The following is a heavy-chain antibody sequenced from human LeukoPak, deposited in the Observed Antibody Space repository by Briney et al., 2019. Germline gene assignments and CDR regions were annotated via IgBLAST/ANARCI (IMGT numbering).Heavy chain of an antibody. CDR3: AGGIAVADYYYYYMDV. Sequence: SVKVSCKASGGTFSSYAISWVRQAPGQGLEWMGRIIPIFGTANYAQKFQGRVTMTRNTSISTAYMELSSLRSEDTAVYYCAGGIAVADYYYYYMDVWGKGTTVTVSS. D-gene: IGHD6-19*01. V-gene: IGHV1-69*05. J-gene: IGHJ6*03. CDR2: IIPIFGTA. CDR1: GGTFSSYA.